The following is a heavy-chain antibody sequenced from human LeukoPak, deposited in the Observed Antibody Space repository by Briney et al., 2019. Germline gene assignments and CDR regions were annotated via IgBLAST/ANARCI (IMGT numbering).Heavy chain of an antibody. Sequence: LETLSLTCAVYGASFSGYYWSWIRQPPGKGLEWIGKINHSGSTNYNPSLKSRVTISVDTSKNQFSLKLSSVTAADTAVYYCARGLGIAAARDAFDIWGQGTMVTVSS. CDR3: ARGLGIAAARDAFDI. J-gene: IGHJ3*02. V-gene: IGHV4-34*01. D-gene: IGHD6-13*01. CDR1: GASFSGYY. CDR2: INHSGST.